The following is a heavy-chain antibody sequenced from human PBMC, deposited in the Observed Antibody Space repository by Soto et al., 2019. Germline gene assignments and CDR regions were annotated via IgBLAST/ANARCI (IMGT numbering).Heavy chain of an antibody. Sequence: QVQLVQSGAEVKKPGSSVKVSCKASGGTFSSYTISWVRQAPGQGLEWMGRIIPILGIANYAQKFQGRVTITADKSTSTAYMTLSSLRSEETAVYYCASTSATVTSNWFDAWGQGTLVTV. CDR3: ASTSATVTSNWFDA. D-gene: IGHD4-17*01. J-gene: IGHJ5*02. V-gene: IGHV1-69*02. CDR1: GGTFSSYT. CDR2: IIPILGIA.